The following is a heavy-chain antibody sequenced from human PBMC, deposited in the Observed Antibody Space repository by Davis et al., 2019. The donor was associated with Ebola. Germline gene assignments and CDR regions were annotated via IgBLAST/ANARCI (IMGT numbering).Heavy chain of an antibody. CDR2: VHGGNGNT. V-gene: IGHV1-3*01. D-gene: IGHD6-19*01. CDR3: ARAAFGYNSGWYADY. CDR1: GFTLTKYA. J-gene: IGHJ4*02. Sequence: VSVKVSCKASGFTLTKYAILWVRHAPGQSLEWMGWVHGGNGNTKYSQRFQGRVTITTDTSASTVYLDLTSLRSDDTAVFYCARAAFGYNSGWYADYWGPGSLVTVSS.